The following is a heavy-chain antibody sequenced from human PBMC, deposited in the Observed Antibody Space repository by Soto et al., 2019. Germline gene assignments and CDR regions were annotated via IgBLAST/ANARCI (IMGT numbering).Heavy chain of an antibody. CDR1: GLTFSRYA. CDR2: ISVSGDVT. Sequence: GVSLRLSCVVSGLTFSRYAMNWVRQAPGKGLEWVSSISVSGDVTYHADSVKGRFTISRDNSKSTLFLLMNSLGADDTALYYWAKGYSGSPRSYLDFWGQGTLVTVSS. CDR3: AKGYSGSPRSYLDF. J-gene: IGHJ4*02. D-gene: IGHD2-15*01. V-gene: IGHV3-23*01.